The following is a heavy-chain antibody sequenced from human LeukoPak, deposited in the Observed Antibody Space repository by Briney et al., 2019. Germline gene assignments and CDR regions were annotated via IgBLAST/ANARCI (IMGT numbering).Heavy chain of an antibody. D-gene: IGHD1-1*01. CDR1: GFTFSSYR. CDR2: IKTDGGST. CDR3: ARDEGTYGMDV. Sequence: GGSLRLSCAASGFTFSSYRMHWVRQAPGKGLVWVSLIKTDGGSTSYADSVKGRFTISRDNAKNTLYLLMNSLRAEDTAVYYCARDEGTYGMDVWGQGTTVIVSS. V-gene: IGHV3-74*01. J-gene: IGHJ6*02.